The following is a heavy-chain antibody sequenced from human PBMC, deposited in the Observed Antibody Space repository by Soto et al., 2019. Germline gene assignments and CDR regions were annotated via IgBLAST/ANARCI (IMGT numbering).Heavy chain of an antibody. Sequence: QVQLVESGGGAVQPGASLRLSCVASGFDFTYYAMHWVRQAPGKGLESVAVMSSDGSKIHHTDSVKGRFTISRDNPKNTPYLQMNSQRKEDTEVYFCAKGEGVGGTLGLFDYWGQGTLVYVSS. CDR1: GFDFTYYA. CDR2: MSSDGSKI. J-gene: IGHJ4*02. D-gene: IGHD1-26*01. V-gene: IGHV3-30*18. CDR3: AKGEGVGGTLGLFDY.